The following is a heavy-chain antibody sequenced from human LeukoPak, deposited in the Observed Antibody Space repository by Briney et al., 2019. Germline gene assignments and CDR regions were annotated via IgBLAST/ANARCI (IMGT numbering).Heavy chain of an antibody. J-gene: IGHJ6*02. CDR2: ISSNISTT. Sequence: GGSLRLSCAASGFTFSDYYMSWIRQAPGKGLEWVSSISSNISTTYYADSVKGRFTISRDNAKNSLYVQMNSLRVEDTAVYYCARDRSGYARYYGMDVWGQGTTVTVSS. V-gene: IGHV3-11*01. CDR3: ARDRSGYARYYGMDV. D-gene: IGHD5-12*01. CDR1: GFTFSDYY.